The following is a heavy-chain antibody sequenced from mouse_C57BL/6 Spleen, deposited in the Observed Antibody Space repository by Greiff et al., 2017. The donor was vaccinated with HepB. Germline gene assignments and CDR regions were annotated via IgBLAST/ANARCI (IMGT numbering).Heavy chain of an antibody. CDR1: GFNIKDDY. D-gene: IGHD2-2*01. J-gene: IGHJ2*01. V-gene: IGHV14-4*01. Sequence: EVQLVESGAELVRPGASVKLSCTASGFNIKDDYMHWVKQRPEQGLEWIGWIDPENGDTEYASKFQGKATITADTSSNTAYLQVSRLTSEDAAVYYCTHGYYVDYWGQGTTLTVSS. CDR3: THGYYVDY. CDR2: IDPENGDT.